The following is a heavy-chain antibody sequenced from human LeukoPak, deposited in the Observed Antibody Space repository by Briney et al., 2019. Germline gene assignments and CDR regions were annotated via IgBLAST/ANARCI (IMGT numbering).Heavy chain of an antibody. CDR3: ARVGEQWLVFFDY. CDR1: GDSVSSNSAA. V-gene: IGHV6-1*01. Sequence: SQTLSHTSVISGDSVSSNSAAWNWIRQSPSRGLEWLGRTYYRSKRYNDYAVSVKSRISINPDTSKNQFFLQLNSVTPEDTAVYYCARVGEQWLVFFDYWGQGTLVTVSS. D-gene: IGHD6-19*01. J-gene: IGHJ4*02. CDR2: TYYRSKRYN.